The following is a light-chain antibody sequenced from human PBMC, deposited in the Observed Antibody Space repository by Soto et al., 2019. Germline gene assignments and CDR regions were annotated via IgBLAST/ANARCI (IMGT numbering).Light chain of an antibody. Sequence: QSVLTQPASVSGSPGQSITISCTGTSSDVGRYNYVSWYQQHPGKAPKLIIYDVSNRPSGVSNRFSGSMSGNTASLTISGLQAEDEADYYCNSYTSSSTYVFGTGTKVTVL. V-gene: IGLV2-14*01. CDR2: DVS. J-gene: IGLJ1*01. CDR1: SSDVGRYNY. CDR3: NSYTSSSTYV.